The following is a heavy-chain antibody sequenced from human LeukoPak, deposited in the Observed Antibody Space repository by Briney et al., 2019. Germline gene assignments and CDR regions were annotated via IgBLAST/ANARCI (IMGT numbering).Heavy chain of an antibody. J-gene: IGHJ5*02. Sequence: PSQTLSLTCTVSGGSISSGDYYWSWIRQPPGKGLEGIGYIYYSGSTYYNPSLKSRGTISVDTSKTQFSLKLSSVPAADTAVYYCARELTYYDILTGYSPTAWFDPWGQGTLVTVSS. CDR1: GGSISSGDYY. CDR2: IYYSGST. CDR3: ARELTYYDILTGYSPTAWFDP. V-gene: IGHV4-30-4*01. D-gene: IGHD3-9*01.